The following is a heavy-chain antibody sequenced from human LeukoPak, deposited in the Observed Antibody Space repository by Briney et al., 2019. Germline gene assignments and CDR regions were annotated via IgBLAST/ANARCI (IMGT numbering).Heavy chain of an antibody. Sequence: SETLSLTCAVYGGSFSGYYWSWIRQPPGKGLEWIGSIYYSGSTYYNPSLKGRVTISVDTSKNQFSLKLSSVTAADTAVYYCARRIAAAGYFDYWGQGTLVTVSS. J-gene: IGHJ4*02. CDR1: GGSFSGYY. V-gene: IGHV4-34*01. CDR2: IYYSGST. D-gene: IGHD6-13*01. CDR3: ARRIAAAGYFDY.